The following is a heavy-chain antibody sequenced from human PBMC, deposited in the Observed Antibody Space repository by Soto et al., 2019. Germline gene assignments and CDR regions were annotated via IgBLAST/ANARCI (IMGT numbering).Heavy chain of an antibody. CDR2: IIPIFGTG. Sequence: QVQLVQSGAEVKKPGSSVKVSCKASGGTFSSYAISWVRQAPGQGLEWMGGIIPIFGTGNYAQKFQGRVTNTGGKFTGTAYMELSSLRSEDTAVYYCARGGWGLGSIDYWGQGTLVTVSS. CDR1: GGTFSSYA. D-gene: IGHD7-27*01. V-gene: IGHV1-69*06. J-gene: IGHJ4*02. CDR3: ARGGWGLGSIDY.